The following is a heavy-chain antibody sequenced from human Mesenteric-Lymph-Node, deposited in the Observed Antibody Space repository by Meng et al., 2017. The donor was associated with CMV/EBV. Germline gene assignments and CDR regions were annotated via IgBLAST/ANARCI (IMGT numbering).Heavy chain of an antibody. V-gene: IGHV3-30-3*01. CDR2: TPPDGTNR. CDR1: GFRFSRYV. CDR3: ARDIVVVPAAILANYYYYYGMDV. D-gene: IGHD2-2*02. J-gene: IGHJ6*02. Sequence: GGSLRLSCAASGFRFSRYVMNWVRQAPGKGLEWVAVTPPDGTNRHYADSVRGRFTISRDNSKNTLYLQMNSLRAEDTAVYYCARDIVVVPAAILANYYYYYGMDVWGQGTTVTVSS.